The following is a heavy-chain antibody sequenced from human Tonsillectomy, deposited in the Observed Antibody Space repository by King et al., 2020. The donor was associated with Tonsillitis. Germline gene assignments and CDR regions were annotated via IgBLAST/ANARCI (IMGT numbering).Heavy chain of an antibody. Sequence: VQLVESGGGVVQPGGSLRLSCAASRFTFSSYGMHWVRQAPGKGLEWVAFIRYDGSNKYYADSVKGRFTISRDNSKNTLYLQMNSLRAEDTAVYYCAKEVIVVGTDYWGQGPLVTVSS. CDR3: AKEVIVVGTDY. CDR2: IRYDGSNK. D-gene: IGHD3-22*01. CDR1: RFTFSSYG. V-gene: IGHV3-30*02. J-gene: IGHJ4*02.